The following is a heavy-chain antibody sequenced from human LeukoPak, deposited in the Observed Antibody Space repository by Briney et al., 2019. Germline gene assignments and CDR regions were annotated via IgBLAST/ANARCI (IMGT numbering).Heavy chain of an antibody. Sequence: GGSLRLSCAASGFTFSSYEMNWVRQAPGKGLEWVSYIRSRGSTIYYADSVKGRFTISRDNAKNSLYLQMNSLRAEDTAVYYCARTWNDDWFDPWGQGTLVTVSS. CDR2: IRSRGSTI. V-gene: IGHV3-48*03. D-gene: IGHD1-1*01. CDR1: GFTFSSYE. J-gene: IGHJ5*02. CDR3: ARTWNDDWFDP.